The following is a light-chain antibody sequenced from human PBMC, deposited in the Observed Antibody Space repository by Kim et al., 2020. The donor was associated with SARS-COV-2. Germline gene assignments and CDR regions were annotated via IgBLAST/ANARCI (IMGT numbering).Light chain of an antibody. CDR1: QSVSSY. CDR2: DAS. J-gene: IGKJ4*01. V-gene: IGKV3-11*01. CDR3: QQRGSWPLT. Sequence: EIVLTQSPGTLSLSPGERATLSCRASQSVSSYLAWYQQKPGQAPRLLIYDASNRATGIPARFSGSGSGTDFTLTISSLEPEDFAVYYCQQRGSWPLTFGGGTKVEI.